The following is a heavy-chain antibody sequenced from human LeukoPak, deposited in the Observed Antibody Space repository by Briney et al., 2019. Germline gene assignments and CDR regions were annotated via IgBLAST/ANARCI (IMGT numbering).Heavy chain of an antibody. Sequence: SETLSLTCAVYGGSFSGYYWSWIRQPPGKGLEWIGEINHSGSTNYNPSLKSRVTMSVDTSKNQFSLKLSSVTAADTAVYYCARGPRDVRYCSSTSCFNWFDPWGQGTLVTVSS. CDR2: INHSGST. D-gene: IGHD2-2*01. CDR3: ARGPRDVRYCSSTSCFNWFDP. V-gene: IGHV4-34*01. CDR1: GGSFSGYY. J-gene: IGHJ5*02.